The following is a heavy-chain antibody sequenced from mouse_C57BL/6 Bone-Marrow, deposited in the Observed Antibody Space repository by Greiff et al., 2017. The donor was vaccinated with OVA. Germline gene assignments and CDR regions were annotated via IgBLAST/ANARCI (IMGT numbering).Heavy chain of an antibody. D-gene: IGHD1-1*01. Sequence: QVQLQQPGAELVKPGASVKMSCKASGHTFTSYWITWVKQRPGQGLEWIGDIYPGSGSTNYNEKFKSKATLTVDTSSSTAYMQLSSLTSEDSAVYYCASAVYYCGSSYVGLAYWGQGTLVTVSA. CDR1: GHTFTSYW. CDR3: ASAVYYCGSSYVGLAY. V-gene: IGHV1-55*01. CDR2: IYPGSGST. J-gene: IGHJ3*01.